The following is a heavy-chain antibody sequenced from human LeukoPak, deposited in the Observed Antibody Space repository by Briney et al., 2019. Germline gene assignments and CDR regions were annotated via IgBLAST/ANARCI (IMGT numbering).Heavy chain of an antibody. J-gene: IGHJ4*02. CDR3: AKANYYGSGSYGFDF. Sequence: GGSLRLSCAASGFTFSSYGMHWVRQAPGKGLEWVAFIRYDGSNKYYADSVKGRFTISRDNSKNTLYLQMNSLRAEDTALYYCAKANYYGSGSYGFDFWGQGTLVTVSS. D-gene: IGHD3-10*01. CDR1: GFTFSSYG. CDR2: IRYDGSNK. V-gene: IGHV3-30*02.